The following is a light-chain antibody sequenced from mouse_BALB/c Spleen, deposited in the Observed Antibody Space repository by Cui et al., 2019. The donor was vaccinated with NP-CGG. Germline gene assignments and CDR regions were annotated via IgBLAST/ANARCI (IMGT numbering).Light chain of an antibody. J-gene: IGLJ1*01. Sequence: QPVWIREPALTTSPGETVTLTCRSSTGAVTTSNYANWVQEKPDHLFTGLIGGTNNRAPGVPARFSGSLIGDKAALTITGAQTEDEAIYFCALWYSNHWVFGGGTKLTVL. CDR1: TGAVTTSNY. CDR3: ALWYSNHWV. CDR2: GTN. V-gene: IGLV1*01.